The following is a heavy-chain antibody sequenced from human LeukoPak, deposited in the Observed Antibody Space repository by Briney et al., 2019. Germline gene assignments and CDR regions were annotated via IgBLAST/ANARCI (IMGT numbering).Heavy chain of an antibody. D-gene: IGHD2-2*01. CDR2: IRSKANSYAT. CDR3: TRDSGYCSSTSCEIIDY. V-gene: IGHV3-73*01. CDR1: GFTFSGSA. J-gene: IGHJ4*02. Sequence: GGSLRLSCAASGFTFSGSAMHWVRQASGKGLEWVGRIRSKANSYATAYAASVKGRFTISRDDSKNTAYLQMNSLKTEDTAVYYCTRDSGYCSSTSCEIIDYWGQGTLVTVSS.